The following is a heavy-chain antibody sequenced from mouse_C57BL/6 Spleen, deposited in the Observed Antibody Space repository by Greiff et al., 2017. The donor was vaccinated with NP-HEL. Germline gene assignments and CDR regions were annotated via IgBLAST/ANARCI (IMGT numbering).Heavy chain of an antibody. J-gene: IGHJ2*01. CDR1: GYTFTDYN. CDR3: ARMYYYGSSPYYFDY. V-gene: IGHV1-22*01. D-gene: IGHD1-1*01. Sequence: VQLQQSGPELVKPGASVKMSCKASGYTFTDYNMHWVKQSHGKSLEWIGYINPNNGGTSYNQKFKGKATLTVNKSSSTAYMELRSLTSEDSAVYYCARMYYYGSSPYYFDYWGQGTTLTVSS. CDR2: INPNNGGT.